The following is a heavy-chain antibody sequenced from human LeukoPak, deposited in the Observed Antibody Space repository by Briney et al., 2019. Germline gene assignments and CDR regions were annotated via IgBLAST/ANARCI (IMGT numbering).Heavy chain of an antibody. D-gene: IGHD3-3*01. Sequence: GGSLRLSCAASGFTFSSYAMSWVRQDPGKGLEWVSAISGSGGSTYYADSVKGRFTISRDNSKNTLYLQMNSLRAEDTAVYYCANNYDFWSGYQYWGQGTLVTVSS. CDR3: ANNYDFWSGYQY. V-gene: IGHV3-23*01. J-gene: IGHJ4*02. CDR2: ISGSGGST. CDR1: GFTFSSYA.